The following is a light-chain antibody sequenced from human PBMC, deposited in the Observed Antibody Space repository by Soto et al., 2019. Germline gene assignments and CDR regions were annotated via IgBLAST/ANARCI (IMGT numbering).Light chain of an antibody. V-gene: IGLV1-44*01. CDR1: SSNIGTNT. J-gene: IGLJ3*02. CDR3: AVWDDSLSGHWV. Sequence: QSVLTQPPSASATPGQRVTISCSGSSSNIGTNTVNWYQQLPGTAPKLLIYSNTERPSGVPDRFSASKSGTSDSLAISGLRSEDEADYFCAVWDDSLSGHWVFGGGTKLTVL. CDR2: SNT.